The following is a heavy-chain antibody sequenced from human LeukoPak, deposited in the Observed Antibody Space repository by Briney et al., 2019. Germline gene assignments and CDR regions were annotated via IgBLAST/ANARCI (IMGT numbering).Heavy chain of an antibody. CDR3: ATLGDSSSWYPYYGMDV. D-gene: IGHD6-13*01. CDR1: GYTFTTYA. J-gene: IGHJ6*02. Sequence: ASVKVSCKASGYTFTTYAMHWVRQAPGQGLEWMGGIIPIFGTANYAQKFQGRVTITADESTSTAYMELSSLRSEDTAVYYCATLGDSSSWYPYYGMDVWGQGTTVTVSS. V-gene: IGHV1-69*13. CDR2: IIPIFGTA.